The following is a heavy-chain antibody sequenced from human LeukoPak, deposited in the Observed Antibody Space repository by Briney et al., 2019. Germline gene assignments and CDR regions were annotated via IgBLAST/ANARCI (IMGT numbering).Heavy chain of an antibody. CDR1: GFTFSNYA. Sequence: GGSLRLSCAASGFTFSNYAMTWVRQAPGKGLEWVSTISGSGDSTYYADSVKGRFTISRDNSKNTLYLQMNSLRAEDTAVYYCAKESELRGLYYFDYWGQGTLVTVSS. D-gene: IGHD1-26*01. CDR2: ISGSGDST. J-gene: IGHJ4*02. CDR3: AKESELRGLYYFDY. V-gene: IGHV3-23*01.